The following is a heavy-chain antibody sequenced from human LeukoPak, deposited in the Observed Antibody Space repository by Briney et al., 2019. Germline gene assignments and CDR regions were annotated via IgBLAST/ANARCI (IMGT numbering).Heavy chain of an antibody. D-gene: IGHD5-12*01. V-gene: IGHV3-7*05. J-gene: IGHJ4*02. CDR2: INQDGSAK. CDR3: ARDSGYNAFDY. Sequence: GGSLRLSCADSGFSFSNSWMDWVRQAPGRGLEWVAHINQDGSAKTCVDSVKGRFTISRDNAKNSLYLQMNSLRAEDTAMYYCARDSGYNAFDYWGQGPLVTVSS. CDR1: GFSFSNSW.